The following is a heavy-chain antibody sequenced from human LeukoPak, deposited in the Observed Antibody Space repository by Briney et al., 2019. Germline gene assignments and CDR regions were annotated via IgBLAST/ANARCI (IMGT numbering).Heavy chain of an antibody. J-gene: IGHJ3*02. Sequence: PSQTLSLTCTVSGGSIGSGSYYWSWIRQPAGKGLEWIGRIYTSGSTNYNPSLKSRVTISVDTSKNQFSLKLSSVTAADTAVYYCATYGDYVAFDIWGQGTMVTVSS. CDR2: IYTSGST. V-gene: IGHV4-61*02. CDR1: GGSIGSGSYY. CDR3: ATYGDYVAFDI. D-gene: IGHD4-17*01.